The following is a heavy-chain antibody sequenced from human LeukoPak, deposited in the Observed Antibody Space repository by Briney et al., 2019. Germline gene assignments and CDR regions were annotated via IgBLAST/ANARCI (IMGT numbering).Heavy chain of an antibody. D-gene: IGHD3-22*01. J-gene: IGHJ4*02. CDR2: IVVGSGNT. V-gene: IGHV1-58*01. CDR3: ARVHYDSSGYHLTSYYFDY. CDR1: GFTFTSSA. Sequence: SVKVTCKASGFTFTSSAVQWVRQARGQRLGWIGWIVVGSGNTNYAQKFQERVTITRDMSTSTAYMELSSLRSEDTAVYYCARVHYDSSGYHLTSYYFDYWGQGTLVTVSS.